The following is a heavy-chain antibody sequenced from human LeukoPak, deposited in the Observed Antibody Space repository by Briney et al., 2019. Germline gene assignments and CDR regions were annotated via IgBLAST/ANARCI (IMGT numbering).Heavy chain of an antibody. CDR3: VRDPVLGEYGGNSPY. CDR1: GFTFSGYW. Sequence: PGGSLRLSCAASGFTFSGYWMHWVRQAPGKGLVWVSRINPDGSSTTYADSVKGRFTISRDNAKTTLYLQMNSLRAEDTAVYYCVRDPVLGEYGGNSPYWGQGTLVTVSS. V-gene: IGHV3-74*01. CDR2: INPDGSST. D-gene: IGHD4-23*01. J-gene: IGHJ4*02.